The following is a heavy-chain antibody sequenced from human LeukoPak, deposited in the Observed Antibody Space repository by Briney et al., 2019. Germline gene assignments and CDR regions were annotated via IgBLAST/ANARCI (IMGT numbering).Heavy chain of an antibody. V-gene: IGHV3-30*03. D-gene: IGHD5-12*01. Sequence: GGSLRLSCVISGYTFTHYGFHWVRQTPGKALEWVAYISYNGNNKYEDSVKGRFTISRDNSKNTLHLQMNGLRAEDTAVYYCARDPLDISRWANAFDIWGQGTTVIVSS. CDR2: ISYNGNNK. J-gene: IGHJ3*02. CDR1: GYTFTHYG. CDR3: ARDPLDISRWANAFDI.